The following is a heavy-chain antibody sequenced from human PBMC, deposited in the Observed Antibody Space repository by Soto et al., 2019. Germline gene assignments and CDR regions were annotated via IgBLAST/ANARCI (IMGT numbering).Heavy chain of an antibody. J-gene: IGHJ4*02. CDR2: IRKKTNSYTT. V-gene: IGHV3-72*01. CDR3: TTVTTVDYYFDY. Sequence: LRLSCSASGLTFSYRYMDWVRQAPGKGLEWVGRIRKKTNSYTTEYAASVKGRFIISRDDSTNSLYLQMSSLKTEDTAVYYCTTVTTVDYYFDYWGQGTLVTVSS. D-gene: IGHD4-17*01. CDR1: GLTFSYRY.